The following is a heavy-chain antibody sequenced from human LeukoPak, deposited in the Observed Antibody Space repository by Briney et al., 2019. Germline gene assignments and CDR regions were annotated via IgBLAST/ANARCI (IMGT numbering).Heavy chain of an antibody. CDR3: AGGVDTAMVPDAFDI. D-gene: IGHD5-18*01. Sequence: SVNVSCKAAGCTFSSYAISWVRQAPGQGLEWMGGIIPIFGTANYAQKFQGRVTITTDESTSTAYMELSSLRYDDTAVYYCAGGVDTAMVPDAFDIWGQGTMVTVSS. CDR2: IIPIFGTA. CDR1: GCTFSSYA. J-gene: IGHJ3*02. V-gene: IGHV1-69*05.